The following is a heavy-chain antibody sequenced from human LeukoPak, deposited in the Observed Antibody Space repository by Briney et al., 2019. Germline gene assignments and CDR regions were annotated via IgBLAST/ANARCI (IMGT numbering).Heavy chain of an antibody. V-gene: IGHV3-23*01. Sequence: GGSLRLSCAASGFTFSSYGMSWVRQAPGKGLEWVSAISGSGGSTYYADSVKGRFTISRDNSKNTLYLQMNSLRAEDTAVYYCAKRGYFDWFGVEDNWFDPWGQGTLVTVSS. J-gene: IGHJ5*02. CDR2: ISGSGGST. CDR3: AKRGYFDWFGVEDNWFDP. D-gene: IGHD3-9*01. CDR1: GFTFSSYG.